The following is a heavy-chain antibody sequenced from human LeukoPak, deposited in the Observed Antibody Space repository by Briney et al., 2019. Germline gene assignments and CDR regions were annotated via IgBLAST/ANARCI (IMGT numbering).Heavy chain of an antibody. J-gene: IGHJ4*02. Sequence: PGGSLRLSCAASGFTFSSYEMNWVRQAPGKGLEWVSYISSSGSTIHYADSVKGRFTISRDNAKNSLYLQMNSLRAEDTAVYYCARVGLVTEYYFDYWGQGTLVTVSS. CDR1: GFTFSSYE. D-gene: IGHD2-21*02. CDR2: ISSSGSTI. V-gene: IGHV3-48*03. CDR3: ARVGLVTEYYFDY.